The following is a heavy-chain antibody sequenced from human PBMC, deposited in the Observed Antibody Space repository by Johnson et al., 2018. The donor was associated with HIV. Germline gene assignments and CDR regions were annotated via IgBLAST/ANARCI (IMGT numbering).Heavy chain of an antibody. J-gene: IGHJ3*02. V-gene: IGHV3-7*03. Sequence: VQLVESGGGLVKPGGSLRLSCAASGFTFSSYWMSWVRQAPGKGLEWVANIKHDGSEKYYVDSVKGRFTISRDNSKNTLYLQMNSLSAGDTAVYYCARAPRPDAFDIWGQGTMVTVSS. CDR3: ARAPRPDAFDI. CDR2: IKHDGSEK. CDR1: GFTFSSYW.